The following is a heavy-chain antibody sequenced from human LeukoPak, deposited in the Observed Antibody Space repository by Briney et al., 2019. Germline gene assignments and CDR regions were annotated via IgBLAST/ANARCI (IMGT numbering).Heavy chain of an antibody. J-gene: IGHJ5*02. CDR3: GRDRDWSAFDP. D-gene: IGHD3/OR15-3a*01. V-gene: IGHV3-30*04. Sequence: GGSLRLSCAASGFTFNSYAMKWVRQAPGKGLEWLAVVLSDGSDQYYGDSVQGRFTVSRDNSKNTLYLQMDNLRVEDTALYYCGRDRDWSAFDPWGQGTPVTVSS. CDR2: VLSDGSDQ. CDR1: GFTFNSYA.